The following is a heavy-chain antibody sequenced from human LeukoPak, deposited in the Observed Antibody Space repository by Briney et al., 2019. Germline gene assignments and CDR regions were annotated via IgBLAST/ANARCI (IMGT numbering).Heavy chain of an antibody. D-gene: IGHD6-13*01. J-gene: IGHJ6*02. CDR2: IYHSGST. CDR3: ARDRYSSSSYYYYGMDV. V-gene: IGHV4-34*01. CDR1: GGSFSGYY. Sequence: PSETLSLTCAVYGGSFSGYYWSWIRQPPGKGLEWIGEIYHSGSTNYNPSLKSRVTISVDKSKNQFSLKLSSVTAADTAVYYCARDRYSSSSYYYYGMDVWGQGTTVTVSS.